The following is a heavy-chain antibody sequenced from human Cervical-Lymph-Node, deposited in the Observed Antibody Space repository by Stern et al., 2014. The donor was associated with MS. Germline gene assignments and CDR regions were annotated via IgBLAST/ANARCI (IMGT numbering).Heavy chain of an antibody. CDR3: ARDKGSGWPGHNNWFDP. D-gene: IGHD6-19*01. J-gene: IGHJ5*02. CDR2: IIPIFGTA. Sequence: QVQLVQSGAEVKKPGSSVKVSCKASGGTFSSYAISWVRQAPGQGLEWMGGIIPIFGTANYAQKFQGRVTITADESTSTAYMELSSLRSEDTAVYYCARDKGSGWPGHNNWFDPWGQGTLVTVSS. V-gene: IGHV1-69*01. CDR1: GGTFSSYA.